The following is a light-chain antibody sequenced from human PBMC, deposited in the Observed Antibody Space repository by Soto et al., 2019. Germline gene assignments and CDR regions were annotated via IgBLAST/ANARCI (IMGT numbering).Light chain of an antibody. CDR3: QQYDTTPRT. CDR1: QTILYSSNNKSY. V-gene: IGKV4-1*01. J-gene: IGKJ1*01. CDR2: WAS. Sequence: DIVMTQSPDSLAVSLGEGASINCKSSQTILYSSNNKSYFAWYQQSPGQPPKLLIYWASTRESGVPDRFSGSGSGTDFTLTISSLQAEDVAVYYCQQYDTTPRTFGQGTKVEIK.